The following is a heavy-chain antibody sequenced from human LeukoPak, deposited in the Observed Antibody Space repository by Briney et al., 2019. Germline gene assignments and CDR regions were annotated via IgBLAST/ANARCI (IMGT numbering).Heavy chain of an antibody. CDR2: INGDGSST. J-gene: IGHJ6*03. Sequence: GGSLRLSCAASGFTFSIYWMHWVRQAPGKGLVWVSRINGDGSSTSYADSVKGRFIISRDNAKNTLYLQMNSLRAEDTAVYYCAATTGLYSSSSGPYYYYYMDVWGKRTTVTVSS. V-gene: IGHV3-74*01. CDR1: GFTFSIYW. D-gene: IGHD6-6*01. CDR3: AATTGLYSSSSGPYYYYYMDV.